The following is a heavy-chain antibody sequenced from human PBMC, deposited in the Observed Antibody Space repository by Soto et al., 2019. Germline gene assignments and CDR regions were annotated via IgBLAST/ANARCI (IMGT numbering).Heavy chain of an antibody. CDR1: GRYISSGGYY. V-gene: IGHV4-31*03. Sequence: QVQLQESGPGLVKPSQTLSLTCTVSGRYISSGGYYWSWIRQHPGKGLEWIGYIYYSGSTYYNPYLKSRFTISVDTSKNQFSLTLSSVTAADTAVYYCARCGDILTGYPFDYWGQGTLVTVSS. CDR3: ARCGDILTGYPFDY. D-gene: IGHD3-9*01. CDR2: IYYSGST. J-gene: IGHJ4*02.